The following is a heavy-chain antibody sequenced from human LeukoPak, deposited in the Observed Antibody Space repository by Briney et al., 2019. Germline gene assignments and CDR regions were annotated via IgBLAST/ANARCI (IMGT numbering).Heavy chain of an antibody. CDR2: ISGSGGST. J-gene: IGHJ4*02. Sequence: PGGSLRLSCAASGFTFSSYAMSWVRQAPGKGLEWVSAISGSGGSTYYADSVKGRFTISRDNSKNTLYLQMSSLRAEDTAVYYCVKGYGDYGYFDYWGQGTLVTVSS. CDR3: VKGYGDYGYFDY. V-gene: IGHV3-23*01. CDR1: GFTFSSYA. D-gene: IGHD4-17*01.